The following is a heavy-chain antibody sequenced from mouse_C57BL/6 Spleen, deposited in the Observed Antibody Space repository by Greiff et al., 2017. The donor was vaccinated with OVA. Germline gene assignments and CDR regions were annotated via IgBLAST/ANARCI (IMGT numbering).Heavy chain of an antibody. Sequence: VQLQQSGAELVKPGASVKISCKASGYAFSSYWMNWVKQRPGKGLEWIGQIYPGDGDTNYNGKFKGKATLTADKSSSTAYMQLSSLTSEDSAVYFCARWCPPDYYGSSHFDYWGQGTTLTVSS. CDR3: ARWCPPDYYGSSHFDY. V-gene: IGHV1-80*01. D-gene: IGHD1-1*01. J-gene: IGHJ2*01. CDR1: GYAFSSYW. CDR2: IYPGDGDT.